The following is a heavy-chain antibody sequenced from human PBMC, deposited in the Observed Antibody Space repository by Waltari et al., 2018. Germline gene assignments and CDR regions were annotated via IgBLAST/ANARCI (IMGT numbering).Heavy chain of an antibody. V-gene: IGHV4-34*01. CDR3: ARGLRYYDFWSGYYPNERYYYYYGMDV. D-gene: IGHD3-3*01. CDR1: GGSFSGYY. J-gene: IGHJ6*02. Sequence: QVQLQQWGAGLLQPSETLSLTCAVYGGSFSGYYWSWIRQPPGKGRDWCGGLNHSGSTNYNPSLKSRVTISVDTSKNQFSLKLSSVTAADTAVYYCARGLRYYDFWSGYYPNERYYYYYGMDVWGQGTTVTVSS. CDR2: LNHSGST.